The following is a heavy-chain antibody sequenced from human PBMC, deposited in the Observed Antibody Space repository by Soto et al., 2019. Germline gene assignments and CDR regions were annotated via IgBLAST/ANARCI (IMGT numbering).Heavy chain of an antibody. V-gene: IGHV2-5*02. J-gene: IGHJ3*02. CDR3: AHRNYDQAFDI. CDR1: GFSLSTSGVG. Sequence: QITLKESGPTLVKPTQTLTLTCTFSGFSLSTSGVGVGWIRQPQGKALEWLALIYWDDDKRYSPSLKSRITITKDTSKNQVVLTMTNMDPVDTATYYCAHRNYDQAFDIWGQGTMVTDSS. CDR2: IYWDDDK. D-gene: IGHD3-22*01.